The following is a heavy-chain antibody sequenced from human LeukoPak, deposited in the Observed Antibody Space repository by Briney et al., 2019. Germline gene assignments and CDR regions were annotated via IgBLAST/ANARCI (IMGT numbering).Heavy chain of an antibody. D-gene: IGHD5-18*01. J-gene: IGHJ5*02. CDR2: INHSGST. CDR1: GWSFSVYY. CDR3: ASTARKIQLWLSSWFDP. V-gene: IGHV4-34*01. Sequence: WETLCLTCAAYGWSFSVYYWTWVRQPPGKGLEWIGEINHSGSTNYYPSLMRRGTISVKTYNNHFPLKLSTVTAAETAVYYCASTARKIQLWLSSWFDPWGQGTLVTVSS.